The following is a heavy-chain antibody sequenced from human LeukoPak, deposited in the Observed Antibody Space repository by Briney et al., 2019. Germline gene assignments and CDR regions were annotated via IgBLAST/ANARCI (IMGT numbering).Heavy chain of an antibody. CDR1: GDSFSNYG. J-gene: IGHJ6*02. CDR2: IIPMFGAP. CDR3: ARDAGGTYRSYYALHV. V-gene: IGHV1-69*13. D-gene: IGHD3-16*01. Sequence: ASVKVSCKAPGDSFSNYGFSWVRQAPGQGLEWMGGIIPMFGAPNYAQRFKGRVTITAGAFTSTVYMELSSLTSDDTAVYYCARDAGGTYRSYYALHVWGQGTTVTVS.